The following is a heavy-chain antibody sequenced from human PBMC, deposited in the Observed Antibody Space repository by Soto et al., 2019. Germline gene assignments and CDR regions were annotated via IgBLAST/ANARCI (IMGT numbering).Heavy chain of an antibody. J-gene: IGHJ4*02. Sequence: QVQLVQSGAEVKKPGASVKVSCKASGYTFTSYGISWVRQAPGQGLEWMGWISAYNGNTNYAQKLQGRVTMSTDTSTSTADMELRSLRSDDTAVYYCARGPPSYYDSSGYHKYFDYWGQGTLVTVSS. D-gene: IGHD3-22*01. CDR3: ARGPPSYYDSSGYHKYFDY. V-gene: IGHV1-18*01. CDR1: GYTFTSYG. CDR2: ISAYNGNT.